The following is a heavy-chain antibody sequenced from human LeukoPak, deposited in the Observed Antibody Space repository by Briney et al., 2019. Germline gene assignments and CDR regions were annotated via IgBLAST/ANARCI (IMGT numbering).Heavy chain of an antibody. CDR3: ARLDEYSSSSRYYGMDV. Sequence: SVTVSCTASGGTFSSYAISWVRQAPGQGLEWMGGIIPIFGTANYAQKFQGRVTITADESTSTAYMELSSLRSEDTAVYYCARLDEYSSSSRYYGMDVWGQGTTVTVSS. CDR2: IIPIFGTA. CDR1: GGTFSSYA. V-gene: IGHV1-69*13. D-gene: IGHD6-6*01. J-gene: IGHJ6*02.